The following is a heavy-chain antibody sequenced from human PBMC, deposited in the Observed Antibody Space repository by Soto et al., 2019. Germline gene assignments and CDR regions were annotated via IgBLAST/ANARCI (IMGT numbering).Heavy chain of an antibody. CDR1: GYTFTSYA. D-gene: IGHD3-3*01. J-gene: IGHJ3*02. CDR2: INAGNGNT. V-gene: IGHV1-3*01. Sequence: ASVKVSCKASGYTFTSYAMHWVRQAPGQRLEWMGWINAGNGNTKYSQKFQGRVTITSDTSASTAYMELSSLRSEDTAVYYCASSRITIFGVGRRAFDIWGQGTMVTVSS. CDR3: ASSRITIFGVGRRAFDI.